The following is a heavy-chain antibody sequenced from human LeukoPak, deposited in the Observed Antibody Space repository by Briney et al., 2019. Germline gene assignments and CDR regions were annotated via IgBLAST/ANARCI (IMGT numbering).Heavy chain of an antibody. V-gene: IGHV1-69*13. J-gene: IGHJ4*02. CDR1: GYTFTSYG. Sequence: ASVKVSCKASGYTFTSYGISWVRQAPGQGLEWMGGIIPIFGTANYAQKFQGRVTITADESTSTAYMELSSLRSEDTAVYYCARGTGDSGLGYWGQGTLVTVSS. CDR3: ARGTGDSGLGY. CDR2: IIPIFGTA. D-gene: IGHD2-21*02.